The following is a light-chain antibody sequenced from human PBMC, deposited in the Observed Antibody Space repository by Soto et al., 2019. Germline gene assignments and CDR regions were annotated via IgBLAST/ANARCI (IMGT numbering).Light chain of an antibody. Sequence: EIVLTQSPATLSLSPGERATLSCRASQSVSSYLAWYQQKPGQAPRLLIYDASNRATGIPARFSGSGSGTDFTLTISSLKPEDFAVYYCQQRSNWPPGATFGPGTKVDIK. CDR2: DAS. CDR1: QSVSSY. CDR3: QQRSNWPPGAT. V-gene: IGKV3-11*01. J-gene: IGKJ3*01.